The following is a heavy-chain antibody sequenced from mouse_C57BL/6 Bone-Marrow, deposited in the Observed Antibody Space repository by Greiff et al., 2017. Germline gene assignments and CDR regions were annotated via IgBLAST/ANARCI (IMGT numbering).Heavy chain of an antibody. Sequence: QVQLQQPGAELARPGASVKLSCKASGYTFTSFGISWVKQRTGQGLEWIGGIYPRSGNTYYNEKFKGKATLTADKSSSTAYMELRSLTSEDSAVYFCARHYYGSPPMDYWGQGTSVTVSS. J-gene: IGHJ4*01. CDR1: GYTFTSFG. V-gene: IGHV1-81*01. CDR3: ARHYYGSPPMDY. D-gene: IGHD1-1*01. CDR2: IYPRSGNT.